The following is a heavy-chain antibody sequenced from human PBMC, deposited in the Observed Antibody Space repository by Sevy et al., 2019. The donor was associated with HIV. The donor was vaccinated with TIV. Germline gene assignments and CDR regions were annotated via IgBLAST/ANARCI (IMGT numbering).Heavy chain of an antibody. J-gene: IGHJ6*02. Sequence: GGSLRLSCAASGFPFSSYAMSWVRQAPGRGLEWVSTLIGGGRRTYYADSVTGRFIISRDNSRNTLYLQMNSQRAEDTAIYYCAKRRVQSGLSGGGANYGMDVCGRGTTVTVSS. CDR3: AKRRVQSGLSGGGANYGMDV. D-gene: IGHD2-8*02. V-gene: IGHV3-23*01. CDR2: LIGGGRRT. CDR1: GFPFSSYA.